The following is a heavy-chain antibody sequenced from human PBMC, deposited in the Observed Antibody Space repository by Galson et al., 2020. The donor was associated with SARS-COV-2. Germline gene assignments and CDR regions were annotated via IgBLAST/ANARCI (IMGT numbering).Heavy chain of an antibody. CDR2: ISGSGGVA. J-gene: IGHJ4*02. D-gene: IGHD2-21*02. CDR3: AKGGVMGLLFPNYFDY. V-gene: IGHV3-23*01. Sequence: GESLKISCAASGFTFSNYAMTWVRLAPGKGLEWVPAISGSGGVAYYADSVKGRFTISRDNSKDTLYLQMNSLRVDDTAVYFCAKGGVMGLLFPNYFDYWGQGTQVTVSS. CDR1: GFTFSNYA.